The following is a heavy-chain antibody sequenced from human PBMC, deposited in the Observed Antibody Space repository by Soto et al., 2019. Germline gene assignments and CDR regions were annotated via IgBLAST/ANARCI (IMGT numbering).Heavy chain of an antibody. CDR3: AKDYYDSSGIDY. V-gene: IGHV3-30*18. CDR2: ISYDGSNK. CDR1: GFTFSSYG. D-gene: IGHD3-22*01. Sequence: QVQLVESGGGVVQPGRSLRLSCAASGFTFSSYGMHWVRQAPGKGLEWVAVISYDGSNKYYADSVKGRFTISRDNSKNTLYLLMNSLRAEDTAVYYCAKDYYDSSGIDYWGQGTLVTVSS. J-gene: IGHJ4*02.